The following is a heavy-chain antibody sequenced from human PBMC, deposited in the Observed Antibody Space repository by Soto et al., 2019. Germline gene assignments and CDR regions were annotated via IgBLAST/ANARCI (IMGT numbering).Heavy chain of an antibody. D-gene: IGHD1-7*01. CDR1: GFSLSTSGVG. CDR2: IYWDDDK. V-gene: IGHV2-5*02. Sequence: QITLKESGPTLVKPTQTLTLTCTFSGFSLSTSGVGVGWIRQPPGKALEWLALIYWDDDKRYSASLKSRLTITKDTSKNQVVLTMTNMDPVDTATYYCAHRRAGTTLFDYWGQGTLVTVSS. J-gene: IGHJ4*02. CDR3: AHRRAGTTLFDY.